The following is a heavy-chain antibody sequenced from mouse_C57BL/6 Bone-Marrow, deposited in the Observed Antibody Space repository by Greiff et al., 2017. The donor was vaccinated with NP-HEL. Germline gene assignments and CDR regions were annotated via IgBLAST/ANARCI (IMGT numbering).Heavy chain of an antibody. Sequence: QVQLQQSGPELVKPGASVKISCKASGYSFTSYYIHWVKQRPGQGLEWIGWIYPGSGNTKYNEKFKGKATLTADTSSSTAYMQLSSLTSEDSAVYYCAREGVYSNYFAYWGQGTLVTVSA. D-gene: IGHD2-5*01. J-gene: IGHJ3*01. V-gene: IGHV1-66*01. CDR3: AREGVYSNYFAY. CDR1: GYSFTSYY. CDR2: IYPGSGNT.